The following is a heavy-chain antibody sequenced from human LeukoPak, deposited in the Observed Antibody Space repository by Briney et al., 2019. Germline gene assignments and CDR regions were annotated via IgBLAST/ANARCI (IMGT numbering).Heavy chain of an antibody. CDR2: IYYSGST. Sequence: PSETLSLTCTVSGGSISSYYWSWIRQPPGRGLEWIGYIYYSGSTNYNPSLKSRVTISVDTSKNQFSLKLSSVTAADTAVYYCARGLGRSLWFGEPDPPYFDYWGQGTLVTVSS. CDR1: GGSISSYY. J-gene: IGHJ4*02. V-gene: IGHV4-59*08. CDR3: ARGLGRSLWFGEPDPPYFDY. D-gene: IGHD3-10*01.